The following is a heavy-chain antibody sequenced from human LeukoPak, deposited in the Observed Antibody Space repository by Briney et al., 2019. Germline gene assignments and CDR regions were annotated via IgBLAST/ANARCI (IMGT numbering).Heavy chain of an antibody. CDR2: IKEDGGEK. J-gene: IGHJ4*02. V-gene: IGHV3-7*01. CDR1: GFPFNTFW. Sequence: PGGSLRLSCAASGFPFNTFWMSWVRQAPGKGLEWVANIKEDGGEKYYVDSVKGRFTISRDNAKNSLYLQMNSLRAEDTAVYYCARARPDAAEPSYYYDSSGRYYFDYWGQGTLVTVSS. D-gene: IGHD3-22*01. CDR3: ARARPDAAEPSYYYDSSGRYYFDY.